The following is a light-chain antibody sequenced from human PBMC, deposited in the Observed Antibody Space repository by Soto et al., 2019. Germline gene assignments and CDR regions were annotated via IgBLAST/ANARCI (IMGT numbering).Light chain of an antibody. Sequence: EIVMTQSPATLSVSPGERATLSCRASQSVSNNLAWYQQKPGQAPRLLIYGASTRATGIPARFSGSGSGTEFTLTISSLQSEDFAVYYCQHYYNWRPWTVGQGTKVELK. V-gene: IGKV3-15*01. CDR2: GAS. CDR3: QHYYNWRPWT. CDR1: QSVSNN. J-gene: IGKJ1*01.